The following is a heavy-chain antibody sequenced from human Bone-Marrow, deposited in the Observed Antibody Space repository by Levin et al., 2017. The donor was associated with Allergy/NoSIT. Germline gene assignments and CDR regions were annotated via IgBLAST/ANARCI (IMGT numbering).Heavy chain of an antibody. Sequence: GESLKISCKASGYTFTSYDINWVRQATGQGLEWMGWMNPNSGNTGYAQKFQGRVTMTRNTSISTAYMELSSLRSEDTAVYYCARSQRGYDFWSGYFYLNYYYYGMDVWGQGTTVTVSS. CDR1: GYTFTSYD. CDR2: MNPNSGNT. D-gene: IGHD3-3*01. J-gene: IGHJ6*02. CDR3: ARSQRGYDFWSGYFYLNYYYYGMDV. V-gene: IGHV1-8*01.